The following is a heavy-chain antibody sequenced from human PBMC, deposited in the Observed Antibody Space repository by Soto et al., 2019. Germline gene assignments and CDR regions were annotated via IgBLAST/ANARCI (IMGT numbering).Heavy chain of an antibody. Sequence: SETLSLTCTVSGDSISSYYWSWIRQPPGKGLEWIGYIYYSGSTNYNASLKSRVTISVDTSKNQFSLKLSSVTAADTAVYYCTRGPGIAALWGQGTLVTVSS. V-gene: IGHV4-59*01. CDR1: GDSISSYY. CDR2: IYYSGST. J-gene: IGHJ4*02. CDR3: TRGPGIAAL. D-gene: IGHD6-13*01.